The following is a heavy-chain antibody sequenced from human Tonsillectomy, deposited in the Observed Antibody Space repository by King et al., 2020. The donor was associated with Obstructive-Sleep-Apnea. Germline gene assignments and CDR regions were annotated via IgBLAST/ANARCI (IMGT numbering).Heavy chain of an antibody. V-gene: IGHV3-74*03. CDR1: GLTFKNYW. CDR2: IKGDGGNT. CDR3: ALVGSEYKGNVVDV. Sequence: VQLVESGGGLVQPGGSLRLSCAASGLTFKNYWMHWVRQVPGKGLAWISRIKGDGGNTTYADSVTGRFTISRDNAKNTLYLQMNSLRVEDTAVYYCALVGSEYKGNVVDVWGHGTMVTVSS. J-gene: IGHJ3*01. D-gene: IGHD1-1*01.